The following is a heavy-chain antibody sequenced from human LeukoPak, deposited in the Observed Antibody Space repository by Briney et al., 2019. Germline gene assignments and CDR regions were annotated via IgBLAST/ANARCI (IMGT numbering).Heavy chain of an antibody. CDR1: GGTFSSYA. CDR3: ARDVNSPYDILTGLDY. J-gene: IGHJ4*02. Sequence: EASVKVSCKASGGTFSSYAISWVRQAPGQGLEWMGWISAYNGNTNYAQKLQGRVTMTTDTSTSTAYMELRSLRSDDTAVYYCARDVNSPYDILTGLDYWGQGTLVTVSS. V-gene: IGHV1-18*01. D-gene: IGHD3-9*01. CDR2: ISAYNGNT.